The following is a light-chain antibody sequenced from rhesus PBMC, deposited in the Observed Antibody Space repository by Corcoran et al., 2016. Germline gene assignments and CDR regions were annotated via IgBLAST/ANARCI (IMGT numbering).Light chain of an antibody. CDR1: SSDIGSYNY. Sequence: QAALTQPRSVSGSPGQSVTISCTGTSSDIGSYNYVSWYQQHPGTAPKLMIYEVSKRPSGVSDRFSGSKSGNTASLTISGLQAEDEADYYCTSYAGSNTFVFGGGTRLTVL. CDR2: EVS. V-gene: IGLV2-32*02. CDR3: TSYAGSNTFV. J-gene: IGLJ1*01.